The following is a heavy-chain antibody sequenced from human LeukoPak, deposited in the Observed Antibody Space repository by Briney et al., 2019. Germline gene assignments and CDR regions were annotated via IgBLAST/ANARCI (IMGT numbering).Heavy chain of an antibody. Sequence: GSLRLSCAASGLTFSDYYMSWIRQAPGKGLEWVSYISSSSSYTNYADSVKGRFTISRDNAKNSLYLQMNSLRAEDTAVYYCARGIIAVAEDYWGQGTLVTVSS. CDR1: GLTFSDYY. V-gene: IGHV3-11*05. CDR3: ARGIIAVAEDY. CDR2: ISSSSSYT. J-gene: IGHJ4*02. D-gene: IGHD6-19*01.